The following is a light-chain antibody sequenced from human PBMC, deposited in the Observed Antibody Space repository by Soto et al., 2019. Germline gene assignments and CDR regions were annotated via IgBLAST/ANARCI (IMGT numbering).Light chain of an antibody. J-gene: IGKJ1*01. Sequence: EVVLTQSPGTLSLSPGERVTLSCRASQSISDTYLAWYQQKPGQTPRLLIHGASSRATGIPARFSGSGSGTEFTLTISSLQSEDFAVYYCQQYNNWPQTFGQGTKVDIK. CDR2: GAS. CDR1: QSISDTY. CDR3: QQYNNWPQT. V-gene: IGKV3D-15*01.